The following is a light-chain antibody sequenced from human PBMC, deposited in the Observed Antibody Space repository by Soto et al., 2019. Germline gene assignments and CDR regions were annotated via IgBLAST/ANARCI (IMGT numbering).Light chain of an antibody. CDR2: DAS. J-gene: IGKJ5*01. V-gene: IGKV3-11*01. CDR3: QQYNNWPFS. CDR1: QSVSSY. Sequence: ILLTMSLSTLSLSPRERATLSCRASQSVSSYLAWYQQKPGQAPRLLIYDASNRATGIPARFSGSGSGTDFTLTICCLQSEDSAVYFCQQYNNWPFSFGEGARLEIK.